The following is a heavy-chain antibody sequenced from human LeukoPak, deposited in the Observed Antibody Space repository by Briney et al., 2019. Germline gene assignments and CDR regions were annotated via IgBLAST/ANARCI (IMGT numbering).Heavy chain of an antibody. CDR2: ISGSGGST. Sequence: GSLRLSCAASGFTFDDYGMSWVRQAPGKGLEWVSAISGSGGSTYYADSVKGRFTISRDNSKNTLYLQMNSLRAEDTAVYYCAKVQYSSSWSLNWYGMDVWGQGTTVTVSS. J-gene: IGHJ6*02. CDR1: GFTFDDYG. CDR3: AKVQYSSSWSLNWYGMDV. D-gene: IGHD6-13*01. V-gene: IGHV3-23*01.